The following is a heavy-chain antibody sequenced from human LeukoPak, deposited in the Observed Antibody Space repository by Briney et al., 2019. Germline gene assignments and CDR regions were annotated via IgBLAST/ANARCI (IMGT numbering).Heavy chain of an antibody. J-gene: IGHJ5*02. V-gene: IGHV3-21*01. CDR3: ARDPEMDQYSSSWYNLDLNWFDP. CDR1: GFTFSSFS. Sequence: GGSLRLSCAASGFTFSSFSMNWVRQAPGKGLEWVSSISGGGSYIYYADSVKGRFTISRDNAKNSLYLQMNSLRAEDTAVYYCARDPEMDQYSSSWYNLDLNWFDPWGQGTLVTVSS. CDR2: ISGGGSYI. D-gene: IGHD6-13*01.